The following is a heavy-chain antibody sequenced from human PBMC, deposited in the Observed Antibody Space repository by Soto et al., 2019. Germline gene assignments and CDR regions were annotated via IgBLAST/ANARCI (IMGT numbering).Heavy chain of an antibody. V-gene: IGHV4-31*03. J-gene: IGHJ3*02. D-gene: IGHD3-10*01. CDR3: ARDGGPEGSGSYSKGDAFDI. Sequence: SETLCLTCTVSGGSISIGGYDWSGIRQHPGKGREWIGYIYYSGSTYYNPSLKSRVTISVDTSKNQFSLKLSSVTAADTAVYYWARDGGPEGSGSYSKGDAFDIWGQGTMVTVSS. CDR1: GGSISIGGYD. CDR2: IYYSGST.